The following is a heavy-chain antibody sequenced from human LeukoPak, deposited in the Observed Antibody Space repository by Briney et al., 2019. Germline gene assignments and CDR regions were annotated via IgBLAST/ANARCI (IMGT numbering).Heavy chain of an antibody. CDR3: ARDKISRFFDY. CDR2: IWYDGSNK. J-gene: IGHJ4*02. CDR1: GFTFSSYG. Sequence: PGGSLRLSCAASGFTFSSYGMHWVRQAPGKGLEWVAVIWYDGSNKYYADSVKGRFTISRDNSKNTLYLQMNSLRAEDTAVYCCARDKISRFFDYWGQGTLVTVSS. D-gene: IGHD2/OR15-2a*01. V-gene: IGHV3-33*01.